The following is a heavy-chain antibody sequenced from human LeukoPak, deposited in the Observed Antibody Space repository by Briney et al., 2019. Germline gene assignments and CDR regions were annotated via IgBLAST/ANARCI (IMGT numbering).Heavy chain of an antibody. D-gene: IGHD6-13*01. V-gene: IGHV3-23*01. Sequence: GGSLRLSCAASGVTFSSYAMSWVRQAPGKGLEWVTTITGSGGSTYYADSVKGRFTISTDNSKNTLYLQMNSLRAEDTAVYYCAKPPPDSSSWLFDYWGQGTLVTVSS. CDR2: ITGSGGST. CDR3: AKPPPDSSSWLFDY. J-gene: IGHJ4*02. CDR1: GVTFSSYA.